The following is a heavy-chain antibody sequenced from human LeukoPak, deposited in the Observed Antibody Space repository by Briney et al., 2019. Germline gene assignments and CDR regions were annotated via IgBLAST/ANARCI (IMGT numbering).Heavy chain of an antibody. Sequence: GASVKVSCKASGYTFTGYYIHWVRQAPGQGLEWMGWIDPNSGATYYVQNFQGRITIARDTSFSTAYMEVSSLRSGDTAVYYCARDLVYCSGTTCYKYFDYWGQGTLVTVSS. J-gene: IGHJ4*02. V-gene: IGHV1-2*02. CDR1: GYTFTGYY. CDR2: IDPNSGAT. D-gene: IGHD2-2*02. CDR3: ARDLVYCSGTTCYKYFDY.